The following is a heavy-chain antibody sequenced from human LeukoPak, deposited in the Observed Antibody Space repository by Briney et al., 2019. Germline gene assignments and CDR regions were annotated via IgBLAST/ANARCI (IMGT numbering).Heavy chain of an antibody. CDR1: GGSFSGYY. V-gene: IGHV4-34*01. J-gene: IGHJ4*02. CDR2: INHSGST. CDR3: ARGHRCDILTGYYSSHFDY. Sequence: PSETLSLTCAVYGGSFSGYYWSWIRQPPGKGLEWTGEINHSGSTNYNPSLKSRVTISVDTSKNQFSLKLSSVTAADTAVYYRARGHRCDILTGYYSSHFDYWSQGTLVTVSS. D-gene: IGHD3-9*01.